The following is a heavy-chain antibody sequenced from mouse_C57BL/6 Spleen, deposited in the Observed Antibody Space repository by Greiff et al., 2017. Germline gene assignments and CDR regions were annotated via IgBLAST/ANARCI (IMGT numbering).Heavy chain of an antibody. Sequence: VQLQQSGAELARPGASVKMSCTASGYTFTSYTMHWVKQRPGQGLEWIGYINPSSGYTKYNQKFKDKATLTADKSSSTAYMQLSSLTSEDSAVYYCAGYRDGYYFDYWGQGTTLTVSS. CDR1: GYTFTSYT. V-gene: IGHV1-4*01. CDR3: AGYRDGYYFDY. D-gene: IGHD3-3*01. CDR2: INPSSGYT. J-gene: IGHJ2*01.